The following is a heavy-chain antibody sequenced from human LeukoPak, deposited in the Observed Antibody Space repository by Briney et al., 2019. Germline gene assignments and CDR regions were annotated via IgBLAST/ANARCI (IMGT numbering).Heavy chain of an antibody. CDR1: GSRFTNYW. Sequence: GGSLQISCKGSGSRFTNYWIGWVRQLPGKGLEWMGIIYPGDSDIRYSPSFQGQVNISADKSISTAYLQWSNLKASDTAMYYCASSMVRGATGGDYGGQGTLVTVSA. J-gene: IGHJ4*02. CDR3: ASSMVRGATGGDY. V-gene: IGHV5-51*01. CDR2: IYPGDSDI. D-gene: IGHD3-10*01.